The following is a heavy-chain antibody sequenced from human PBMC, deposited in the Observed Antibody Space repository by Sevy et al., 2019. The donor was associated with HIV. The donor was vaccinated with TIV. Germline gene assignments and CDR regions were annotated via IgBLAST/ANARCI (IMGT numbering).Heavy chain of an antibody. Sequence: GGSLRLSCEASGFSFSDYTMTWVRQAPGKGLEWVSSMSSSITYTYYADSLKGRFTISRDNAKSSLYLQMNSLRAEDTGVYYCARDRQGITVAGTAIDYWGQGTLVTVSS. V-gene: IGHV3-21*03. CDR2: MSSSITYT. D-gene: IGHD6-19*01. CDR3: ARDRQGITVAGTAIDY. J-gene: IGHJ4*02. CDR1: GFSFSDYT.